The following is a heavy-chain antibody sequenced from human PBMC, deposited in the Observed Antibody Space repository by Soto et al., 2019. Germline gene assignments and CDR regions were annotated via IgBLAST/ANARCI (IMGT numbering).Heavy chain of an antibody. CDR1: GFTFSSYS. J-gene: IGHJ6*02. CDR3: ARDRCTNGVCRYGMDV. Sequence: SGGSLRLSCAASGFTFSSYSMNWVRQAPGKGLEWVSSISSSSSYIYYADSVKGRFTISRDNAKNSLYLQMNSLRAEDTAVYYCARDRCTNGVCRYGMDVWGQGTTVTVSS. CDR2: ISSSSSYI. D-gene: IGHD2-8*01. V-gene: IGHV3-21*01.